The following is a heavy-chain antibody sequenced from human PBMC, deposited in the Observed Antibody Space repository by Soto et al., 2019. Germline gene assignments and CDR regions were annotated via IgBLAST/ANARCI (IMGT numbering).Heavy chain of an antibody. J-gene: IGHJ5*01. CDR2: IIPLLRTA. D-gene: IGHD6-6*01. Sequence: HVQLVQSGAEVKKPVSSVKVSCKASGGTCSRYAMNWVRQSPGQGREWVGGIIPLLRTANYAQKFPGRVTITADAPTSTAYMELSSLRSEDTAVYYWARARRLDISASGRGGFDAWGHGTLVTVSS. CDR1: GGTCSRYA. V-gene: IGHV1-69*01. CDR3: ARARRLDISASGRGGFDA.